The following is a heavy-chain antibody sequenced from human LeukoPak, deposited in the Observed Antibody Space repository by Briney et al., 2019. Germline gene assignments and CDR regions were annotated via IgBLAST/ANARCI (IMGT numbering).Heavy chain of an antibody. CDR3: ARDLLSTAGYFDY. CDR1: GGSISSYY. J-gene: IGHJ4*02. CDR2: IYYSGST. D-gene: IGHD6-19*01. V-gene: IGHV4-59*01. Sequence: SETLSLTCTVSGGSISSYYWSWIRQPPGKGLEWIGYIYYSGSTNYNPSLKSRVTISVDTSKNQFSLNLSSVTAADTAVYYCARDLLSTAGYFDYWGQGTLVTVSS.